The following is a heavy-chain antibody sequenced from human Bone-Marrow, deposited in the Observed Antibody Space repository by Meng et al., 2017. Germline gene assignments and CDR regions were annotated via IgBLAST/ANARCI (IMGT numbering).Heavy chain of an antibody. Sequence: GQLGQSGVGVKKPGASVKVSCKASGYTFTSYDINWVRQATGQGLEWMGWMNPNSGNTGYAQKFQGRVTITRNTSISTAYMELSSLRSEDTAVYYCARQIAAAGKLLIDYWGQGTLVTVSS. J-gene: IGHJ4*02. CDR3: ARQIAAAGKLLIDY. V-gene: IGHV1-8*03. CDR1: GYTFTSYD. CDR2: MNPNSGNT. D-gene: IGHD6-13*01.